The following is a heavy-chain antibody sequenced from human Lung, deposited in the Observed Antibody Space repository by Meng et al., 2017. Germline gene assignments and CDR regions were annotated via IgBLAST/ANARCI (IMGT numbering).Heavy chain of an antibody. J-gene: IGHJ5*02. CDR2: IGHSGVT. V-gene: IGHV4-39*01. D-gene: IGHD6-19*01. Sequence: QPQLQESGPGLVKPSEALSLTCGVSGGSISTSGYSWGWIRQPPGKGLEWIGSIGHSGVTYYTPSLRSRVTVSIDTSKNQFFLEVTSVTAADTAVYYCVRSSGWVRTGFDPWGQGTLVTVSS. CDR1: GGSISTSGYS. CDR3: VRSSGWVRTGFDP.